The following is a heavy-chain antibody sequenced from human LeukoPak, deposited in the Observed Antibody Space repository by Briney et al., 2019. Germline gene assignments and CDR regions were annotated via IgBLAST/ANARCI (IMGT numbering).Heavy chain of an antibody. V-gene: IGHV3-30-3*02. Sequence: GGSLRLSCAASGFTFSSYAMHWVRQTPGKGLEWAAVMSSDGSKKYYADSVKGRFTISRDNSKNTLYLQMNSLRAEDTAVYYCAKKFRGTTVISGDYFDYWGQGTLVTVSS. J-gene: IGHJ4*02. CDR2: MSSDGSKK. CDR3: AKKFRGTTVISGDYFDY. CDR1: GFTFSSYA. D-gene: IGHD4-17*01.